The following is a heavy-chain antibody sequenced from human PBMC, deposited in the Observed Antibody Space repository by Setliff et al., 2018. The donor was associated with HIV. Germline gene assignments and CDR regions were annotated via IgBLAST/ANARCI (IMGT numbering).Heavy chain of an antibody. CDR2: ITSNLNY. D-gene: IGHD3-22*01. CDR1: GSSFSRYT. CDR3: ARARDSSGYYPGAFDI. V-gene: IGHV3-21*01. Sequence: GGSLRLSCVASGSSFSRYTMMWVRQTPGKGLEWVSSITSNLNYKYADSVKGRFTISRENAKNSLYLQMNSLRAGDTAVYYCARARDSSGYYPGAFDIWGQGTMVTVSS. J-gene: IGHJ3*02.